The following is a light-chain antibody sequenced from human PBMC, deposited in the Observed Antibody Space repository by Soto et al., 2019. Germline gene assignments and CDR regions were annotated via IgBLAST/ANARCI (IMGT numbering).Light chain of an antibody. CDR1: RSDVGAYNY. V-gene: IGLV2-14*01. CDR2: EVT. CDR3: SSYTSKSSLI. Sequence: QSALTQPASVSGSPGQSIAISCTGTRSDVGAYNYVSWYQQHPGKAPKLMISEVTNRPSGVSDRFSGSKSGNTASLTISGLQAEDEADYYCSSYTSKSSLIFGGGTQLTVL. J-gene: IGLJ2*01.